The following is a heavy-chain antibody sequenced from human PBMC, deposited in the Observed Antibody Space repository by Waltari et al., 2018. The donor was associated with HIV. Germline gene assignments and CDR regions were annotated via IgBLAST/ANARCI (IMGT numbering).Heavy chain of an antibody. CDR2: ISAGNGDT. Sequence: QVHLVQSGAEVKKPGASVKVSCKASGYTFPSYGFNWVRQAPGQRPEWMGWISAGNGDTKYSPKFQGRVTITRDTSANTAYMEMSRLTSEDTAVYFCARQRLASVVGNYYYGMDVWGQGTTVTVSS. CDR1: GYTFPSYG. V-gene: IGHV1-3*01. J-gene: IGHJ6*02. D-gene: IGHD2-21*01. CDR3: ARQRLASVVGNYYYGMDV.